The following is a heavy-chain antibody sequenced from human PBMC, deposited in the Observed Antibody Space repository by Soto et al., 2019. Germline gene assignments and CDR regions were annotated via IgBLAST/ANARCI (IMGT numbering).Heavy chain of an antibody. J-gene: IGHJ6*02. CDR3: ARAKAAAYYYYGMDV. V-gene: IGHV3-53*01. CDR1: GFTVSSNY. Sequence: GGSLRLSCAASGFTVSSNYMSWVRQAPGKGLEWVSVIYSGGSTYYADSVKGRFTISRDNSKNTLYLQMNSLRAEDTAVYYCARAKAAAYYYYGMDVWGQGTTVTVSS. CDR2: IYSGGST. D-gene: IGHD6-13*01.